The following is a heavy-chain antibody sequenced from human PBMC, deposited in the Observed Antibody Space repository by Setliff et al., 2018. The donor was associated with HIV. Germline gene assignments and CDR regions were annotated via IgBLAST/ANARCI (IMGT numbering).Heavy chain of an antibody. CDR1: GGSFGDQF. Sequence: SETLSLTCAVHGGSFGDQFWNWIRKDPGKGLEWFGEIHHGGSTTYDPSLKSRITISVDTSKNQFSLKLTSVTAADMGVYYCARGRNKTLAVSGTRYFDFWGQGTLVTVSS. CDR2: IHHGGST. D-gene: IGHD6-19*01. V-gene: IGHV4-34*01. J-gene: IGHJ4*02. CDR3: ARGRNKTLAVSGTRYFDF.